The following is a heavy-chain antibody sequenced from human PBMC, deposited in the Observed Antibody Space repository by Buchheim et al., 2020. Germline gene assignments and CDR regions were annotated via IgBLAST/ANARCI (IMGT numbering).Heavy chain of an antibody. Sequence: QVQLVESGGGVVQPGRSLRLSCAASGFTFSSYGMHWVRQAPGKGLEWVAVIWYDGSNKYYADSVKGRFTISRDNSKNTLYLQMNSLRAEDTAVYYCARVRLELPLFEFGFDYWGQGTL. CDR2: IWYDGSNK. D-gene: IGHD1-7*01. V-gene: IGHV3-33*01. CDR1: GFTFSSYG. CDR3: ARVRLELPLFEFGFDY. J-gene: IGHJ4*02.